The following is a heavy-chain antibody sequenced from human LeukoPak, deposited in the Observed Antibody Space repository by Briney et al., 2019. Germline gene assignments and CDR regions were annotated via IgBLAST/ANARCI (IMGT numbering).Heavy chain of an antibody. D-gene: IGHD2-15*01. CDR3: ARNYCSGGSCNYYYGMDV. J-gene: IGHJ6*02. CDR2: IYTSGST. Sequence: SETLSLTCTVSGGSISSYYRSWIRQPAGKGLEWIGRIYTSGSTNYNPSLKSRVTMSVDTSKNQFSLKLSSVTAADTAVYYCARNYCSGGSCNYYYGMDVWGQGTTVTVSS. CDR1: GGSISSYY. V-gene: IGHV4-4*07.